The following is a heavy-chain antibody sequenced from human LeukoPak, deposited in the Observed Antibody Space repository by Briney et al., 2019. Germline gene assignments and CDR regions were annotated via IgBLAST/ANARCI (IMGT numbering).Heavy chain of an antibody. V-gene: IGHV3-7*01. D-gene: IGHD3-22*01. CDR2: IKTDGSEK. CDR1: GFTFSNYW. J-gene: IGHJ1*01. Sequence: GGSLRLSCEGSGFTFSNYWMGWVRQAPGKGRQWVANIKTDGSEKYYVDSVKGRFTISRDNAKNSLYLQMNSLRAEDTAVYYCATYSSLNRREFQFWGQGTLLTVSS. CDR3: ATYSSLNRREFQF.